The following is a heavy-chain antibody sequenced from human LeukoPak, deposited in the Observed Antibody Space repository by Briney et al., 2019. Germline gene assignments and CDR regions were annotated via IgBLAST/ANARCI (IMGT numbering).Heavy chain of an antibody. Sequence: SQTLSLTCTVSGGSISSGGYYWSWIRQHPGKGLEWIGYIYYSGSTYYNPSLKSRVTISVDMSKNQFSLKLSSVTAADTAVYYCARDSGYSGYVVFDYWGQGTLVTVSS. CDR2: IYYSGST. V-gene: IGHV4-31*03. CDR1: GGSISSGGYY. CDR3: ARDSGYSGYVVFDY. D-gene: IGHD5-12*01. J-gene: IGHJ4*02.